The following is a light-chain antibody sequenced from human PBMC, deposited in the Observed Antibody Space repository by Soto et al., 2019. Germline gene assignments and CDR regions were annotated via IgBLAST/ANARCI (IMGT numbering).Light chain of an antibody. J-gene: IGKJ5*01. CDR1: QSVSSSY. V-gene: IGKV3-20*01. CDR3: QQYGSSSIT. Sequence: EIVLTQSPGTLSLSPGERATLSFRASQSVSSSYLAWYQQKPGQAPRLRIYGASSMATGIPDRFSGSGSGTDFTLTISRLEPEDFAVYYCQQYGSSSITFGQGTRLEIK. CDR2: GAS.